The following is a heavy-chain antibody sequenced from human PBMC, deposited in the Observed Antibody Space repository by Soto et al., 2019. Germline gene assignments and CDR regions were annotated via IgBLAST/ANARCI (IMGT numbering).Heavy chain of an antibody. CDR2: IRSKAYGGTT. CDR1: GFTFGDYA. J-gene: IGHJ5*02. Sequence: EVQLVESGGGLVKPGRSLRLSCTASGFTFGDYAMSWFRQAPGKGLEWVGFIRSKAYGGTTVYAASVKGRFTISRDDSKSFAYLQMNSLKTKDTAVYYCTTNYYDTRGYDNWFDPWGQGTLVTVSS. D-gene: IGHD3-22*01. CDR3: TTNYYDTRGYDNWFDP. V-gene: IGHV3-49*05.